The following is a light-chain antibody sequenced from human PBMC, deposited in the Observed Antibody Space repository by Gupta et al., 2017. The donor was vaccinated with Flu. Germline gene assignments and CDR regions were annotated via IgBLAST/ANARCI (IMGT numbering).Light chain of an antibody. CDR3: QQYGSSPLYS. V-gene: IGKV3-20*01. Sequence: EIVLTQSPGTLSLSPGDRATLSCRASQSVSSTFLAWYQQKPGQAPRLLIYGASTRATGIPDRFSGSGSGTDFTLTISRLEPEDFAVYYCQQYGSSPLYSFGQGSRLE. CDR1: QSVSSTF. CDR2: GAS. J-gene: IGKJ2*03.